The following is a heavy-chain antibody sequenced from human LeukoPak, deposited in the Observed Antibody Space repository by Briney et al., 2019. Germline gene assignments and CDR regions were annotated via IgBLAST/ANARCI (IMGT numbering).Heavy chain of an antibody. V-gene: IGHV3-66*01. D-gene: IGHD5-24*01. CDR1: GFTVSSNY. Sequence: GGSLRLSCAASGFTVSSNYMSWVRQAPGKGLEWVSVTYSGGSTYYADSVKGRFTISRDNSKNTLYLQMNSLRAEDTAVYYCARDIGGYNTHYYYYYGMDVWGQGTTVTVSS. CDR2: TYSGGST. J-gene: IGHJ6*02. CDR3: ARDIGGYNTHYYYYYGMDV.